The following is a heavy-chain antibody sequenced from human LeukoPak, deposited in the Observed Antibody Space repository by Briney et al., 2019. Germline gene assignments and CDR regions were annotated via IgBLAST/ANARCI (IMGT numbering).Heavy chain of an antibody. J-gene: IGHJ3*01. CDR1: GFTFSNKA. Sequence: GGSLRLSCAATGFTFSNKAMHWVRQAPGKGLEWVAFIQYDGSNKYDADSVKGRFTISRDNSKNMLFLQMNSLRVEDTAVYYCAKEDGSFDVWGQGTXVTVSS. V-gene: IGHV3-30*02. D-gene: IGHD3-10*01. CDR2: IQYDGSNK. CDR3: AKEDGSFDV.